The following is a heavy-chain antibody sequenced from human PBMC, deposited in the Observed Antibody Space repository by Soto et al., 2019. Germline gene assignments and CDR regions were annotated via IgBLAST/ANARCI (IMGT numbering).Heavy chain of an antibody. J-gene: IGHJ4*02. CDR1: GFTFSSYA. Sequence: GGSLRLSCAASGFTFSSYAMHWVRQAPGKGLEWVAVISYDGSNKYYADSVKGRFTISRDNSKNTLYLQMNSLRAEDTAVYYCARDVSDCGGDCYPAYFDYWGQGTLVTVSS. CDR3: ARDVSDCGGDCYPAYFDY. CDR2: ISYDGSNK. D-gene: IGHD2-21*02. V-gene: IGHV3-30-3*01.